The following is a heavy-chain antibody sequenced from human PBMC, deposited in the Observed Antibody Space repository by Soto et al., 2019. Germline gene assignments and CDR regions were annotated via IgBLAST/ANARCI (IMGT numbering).Heavy chain of an antibody. V-gene: IGHV1-69*13. D-gene: IGHD6-6*01. CDR2: IIPIFGTA. CDR1: GGTFSSYA. CDR3: ARDQIAVRPGWFDP. Sequence: SVKVSCKXCGGTFSSYAISWVRQAPGQGLEWMGGIIPIFGTANYAQKFQGRVTITADESTSTAYMELRNLRSDDTAVYHCARDQIAVRPGWFDPWGQGTLVTVSS. J-gene: IGHJ5*02.